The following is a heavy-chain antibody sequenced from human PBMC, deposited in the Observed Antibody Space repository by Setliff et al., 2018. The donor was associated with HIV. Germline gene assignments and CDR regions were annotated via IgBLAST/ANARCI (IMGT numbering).Heavy chain of an antibody. V-gene: IGHV4-31*03. Sequence: SETLSLTCTVSGGSIRTGDYYWNWIRQRPGKGLEWIGYISSSGNTYSNPSLKNRLIISMDTSKNQFSLKLTAVTAADTAVYYCARLKPPYCSSRSRYWGAFDIWGQGAMVTVSS. CDR2: ISSSGNT. D-gene: IGHD2-2*01. CDR1: GGSIRTGDYY. J-gene: IGHJ3*02. CDR3: ARLKPPYCSSRSRYWGAFDI.